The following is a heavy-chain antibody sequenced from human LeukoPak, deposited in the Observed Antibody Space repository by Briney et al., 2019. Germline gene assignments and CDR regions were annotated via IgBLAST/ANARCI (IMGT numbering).Heavy chain of an antibody. D-gene: IGHD3-10*01. CDR3: AKAFREFGSSSYSSFDI. CDR1: GFTFSSYA. V-gene: IGHV3-23*01. J-gene: IGHJ3*02. Sequence: GGSLRLSCAASGFTFSSYAMSWVRQAPGTGLEWVSMTSGTGDETHYSDSVVGRFTISRDNSKNILYLQMNSLRAEDTAVYYCAKAFREFGSSSYSSFDIWGQGTLVTVSS. CDR2: TSGTGDET.